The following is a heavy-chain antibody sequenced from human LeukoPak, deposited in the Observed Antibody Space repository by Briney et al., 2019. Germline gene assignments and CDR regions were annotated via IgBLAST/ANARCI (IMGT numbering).Heavy chain of an antibody. D-gene: IGHD6-19*01. Sequence: LPGGSLRLSCAASGFTFSSYSMNWVRQAPGKGLEWVSYISSSGSTIYYADSVKGRFTISRDNAKNSLYLQMNSLRAEDTAVYYCACSGWDGLNWFDPWGQGTLVTVSS. CDR1: GFTFSSYS. CDR2: ISSSGSTI. J-gene: IGHJ5*02. CDR3: ACSGWDGLNWFDP. V-gene: IGHV3-48*04.